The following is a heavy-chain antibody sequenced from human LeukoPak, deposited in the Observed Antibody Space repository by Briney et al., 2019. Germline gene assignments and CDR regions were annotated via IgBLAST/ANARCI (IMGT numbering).Heavy chain of an antibody. J-gene: IGHJ4*02. V-gene: IGHV4-59*08. CDR1: GGSISSYD. CDR3: ARLIDRRDGYNYVDY. Sequence: SETLSLTCTVSGGSISSYDWSWIRQPPGKGLEWIGYIYYSGSTNYNPSLKSRVTISVDTSKNQLSLKLSSVTAADTAVYYCARLIDRRDGYNYVDYWGQGTLVTVSS. D-gene: IGHD5-24*01. CDR2: IYYSGST.